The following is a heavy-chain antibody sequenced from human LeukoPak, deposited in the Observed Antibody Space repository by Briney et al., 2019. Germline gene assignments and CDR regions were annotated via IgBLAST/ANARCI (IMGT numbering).Heavy chain of an antibody. CDR1: GYTFTGYY. Sequence: ASVRVSCKASGYTFTGYYMHWVRQAPGQGLEWMGWINPNSGDTNYAQKFQGRVTMARDTSINTAYMELSRLISDDTAVYYCARVFVDYPFDYWGQGTLVTVSS. CDR2: INPNSGDT. D-gene: IGHD5-12*01. V-gene: IGHV1-2*02. J-gene: IGHJ4*02. CDR3: ARVFVDYPFDY.